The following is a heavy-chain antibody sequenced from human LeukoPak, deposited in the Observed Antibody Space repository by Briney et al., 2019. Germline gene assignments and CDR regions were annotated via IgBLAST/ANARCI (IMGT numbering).Heavy chain of an antibody. CDR2: ISAGGDLT. CDR1: GFTFSSYG. D-gene: IGHD1-26*01. Sequence: QPGGSLLLSCAASGFTFSSYGMSWVRQAPGKGLEWVAAISAGGDLTNYAASVKGRFTISRDSSKNMLYVQMNSLRAEDTAIYYCAKGLISSATYFSYFDYWGQGTLVTVSS. CDR3: AKGLISSATYFSYFDY. V-gene: IGHV3-23*01. J-gene: IGHJ4*02.